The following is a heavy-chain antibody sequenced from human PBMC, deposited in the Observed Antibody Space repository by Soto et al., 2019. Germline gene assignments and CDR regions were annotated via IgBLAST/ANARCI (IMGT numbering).Heavy chain of an antibody. CDR3: ANDLGIQLWSLFDY. CDR2: ISGSGGST. J-gene: IGHJ4*02. CDR1: GFTFSSYA. V-gene: IGHV3-23*01. Sequence: EVPLLESGGGLVQPGGSLRLSCAASGFTFSSYAMSWVRQAPGKGLEWVSAISGSGGSTYYADSVKGRFTISRDNSKNTLYLQMNSLRAEDTAVYYCANDLGIQLWSLFDYWGQGTLVTVSS. D-gene: IGHD5-18*01.